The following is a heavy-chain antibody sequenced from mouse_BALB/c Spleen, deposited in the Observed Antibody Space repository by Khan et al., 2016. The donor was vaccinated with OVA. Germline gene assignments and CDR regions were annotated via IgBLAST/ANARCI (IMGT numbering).Heavy chain of an antibody. V-gene: IGHV2-9*02. CDR3: ARESYHYGSSYGAMDY. CDR2: IWAGGNT. CDR1: GFSLSSNG. Sequence: QVQLKESGPGLVAPSQSLSIICTVSGFSLSSNGVHWIRQPPGKGLEWLGVIWAGGNTNYNSALMSRLSISTDNSKSQVFLEMNSLQTDDTAMYYCARESYHYGSSYGAMDYWGQGTSVTVSS. J-gene: IGHJ4*01. D-gene: IGHD1-1*01.